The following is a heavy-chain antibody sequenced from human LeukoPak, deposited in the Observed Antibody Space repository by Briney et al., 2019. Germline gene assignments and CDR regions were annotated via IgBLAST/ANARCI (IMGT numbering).Heavy chain of an antibody. CDR3: AILYASSGYYYFDY. CDR1: GGSFSGYY. V-gene: IGHV4-34*01. CDR2: INHSGNI. D-gene: IGHD3-22*01. Sequence: SETLSLTCAVYGGSFSGYYWSWIRQPPGKGLEWIGEINHSGNINYNPSLKSRVSISKDTSKNQFSLKLSPVTAADTAVYYCAILYASSGYYYFDYWGQGTLVTVSS. J-gene: IGHJ4*02.